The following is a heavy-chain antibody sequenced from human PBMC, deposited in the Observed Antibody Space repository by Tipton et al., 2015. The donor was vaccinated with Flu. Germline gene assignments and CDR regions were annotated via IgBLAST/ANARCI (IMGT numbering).Heavy chain of an antibody. CDR1: GFIFTNYW. CDR3: VRAIAAVGSY. D-gene: IGHD6-13*01. Sequence: SLRLSCTASGFIFTNYWMHWVRQAPGKGLEWVANIKQDGSEKYYVGSVEGRFTISRDNAKNSLYLQMNSLRAEDTAVYYCVRAIAAVGSYWGQGTLITVSS. V-gene: IGHV3-7*03. J-gene: IGHJ4*02. CDR2: IKQDGSEK.